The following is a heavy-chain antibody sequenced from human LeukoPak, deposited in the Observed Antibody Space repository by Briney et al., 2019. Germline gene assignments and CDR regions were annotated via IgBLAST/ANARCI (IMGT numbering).Heavy chain of an antibody. Sequence: GGSLRLSCAASGFTYSSYSMNWVRQAPGKGLEWVSSISSSSSYIYYADSVKGRFTISRDNAKNSLYLQMNSLRAEDTAVYYCARVWIDLPYCGGDCPLLDYYYMDVWGKGTTVTVSS. CDR1: GFTYSSYS. CDR3: ARVWIDLPYCGGDCPLLDYYYMDV. D-gene: IGHD2-21*02. J-gene: IGHJ6*03. CDR2: ISSSSSYI. V-gene: IGHV3-21*01.